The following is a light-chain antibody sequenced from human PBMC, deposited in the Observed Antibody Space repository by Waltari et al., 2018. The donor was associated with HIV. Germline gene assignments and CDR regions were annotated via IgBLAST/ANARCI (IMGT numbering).Light chain of an antibody. V-gene: IGLV2-14*01. CDR3: SSYTRSSTLDVV. CDR1: SSDVGGYNY. CDR2: EVS. J-gene: IGLJ2*01. Sequence: QSALTQPASVSGSPGQSITISCTGTSSDVGGYNYVSWYPQHPGKAPKLIIFEVSSLPSGVSHRFSGSQSPNTASLTISGLQAEDESDYYCSSYTRSSTLDVVFGGGTKLTVL.